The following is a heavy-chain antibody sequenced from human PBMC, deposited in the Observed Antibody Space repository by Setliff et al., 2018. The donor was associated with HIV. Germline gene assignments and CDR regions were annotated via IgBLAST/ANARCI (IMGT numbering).Heavy chain of an antibody. CDR1: GDSVNDRSYF. CDR3: ARDYFGSLDY. CDR2: VYYSGST. J-gene: IGHJ4*02. D-gene: IGHD3-10*01. V-gene: IGHV4-39*02. Sequence: SETLSLTCTVSGDSVNDRSYFWGWIRQPPGKGLEWIGSVYYSGSTYYNPSLKSRVTMSIDTSKNQFSLKLRSVTATDTAFYYCARDYFGSLDYWGQGTLVTVSS.